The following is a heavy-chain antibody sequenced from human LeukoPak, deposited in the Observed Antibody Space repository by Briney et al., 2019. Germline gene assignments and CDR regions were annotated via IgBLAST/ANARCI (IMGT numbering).Heavy chain of an antibody. CDR1: GGSFSGYY. D-gene: IGHD3-10*01. CDR3: AASGGPINWFDP. CDR2: ITHNGCT. V-gene: IGHV4-34*01. Sequence: PSETLSLTCAVYGGSFSGYYWGWIRQPPGKGLQWIGEITHNGCTNYNPALKSRVTISIDTSKNEFSLKVSSVTAADMAIYYCAASGGPINWFDPWGQGTLVPVSS. J-gene: IGHJ5*02.